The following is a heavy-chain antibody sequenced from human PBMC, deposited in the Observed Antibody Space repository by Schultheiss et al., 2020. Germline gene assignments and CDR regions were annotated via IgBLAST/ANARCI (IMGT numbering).Heavy chain of an antibody. Sequence: GESLKISCAASGFSFNTVGMHWVRQAPGKGLEWVAVIRYNGNNKYYADSVKGRFTISRDNSKNTLYLQMNSLRVEDTAVYYCAREIGSTSLDYWGQGTLVTVSS. CDR3: AREIGSTSLDY. CDR2: IRYNGNNK. V-gene: IGHV3-33*01. CDR1: GFSFNTVG. D-gene: IGHD6-13*01. J-gene: IGHJ4*02.